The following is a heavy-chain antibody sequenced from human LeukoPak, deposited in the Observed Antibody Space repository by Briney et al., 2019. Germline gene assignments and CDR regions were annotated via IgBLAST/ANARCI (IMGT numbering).Heavy chain of an antibody. V-gene: IGHV4-4*07. Sequence: SETLSLTCTVSSGSISNFYWSWIRQPAGEGLEWIGHIYASGSTNYNPSLRSRVTMSVDTSKNQFSLKLSSVTAADTAVYYCAREHPRGEVDDFDYWGQGTLVTVSS. D-gene: IGHD3-16*01. J-gene: IGHJ4*02. CDR1: SGSISNFY. CDR2: IYASGST. CDR3: AREHPRGEVDDFDY.